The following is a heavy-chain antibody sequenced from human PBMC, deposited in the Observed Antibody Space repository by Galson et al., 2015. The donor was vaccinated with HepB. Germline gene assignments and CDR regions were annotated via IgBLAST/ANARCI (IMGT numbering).Heavy chain of an antibody. V-gene: IGHV4-4*02. CDR3: ARFREGGGWLDY. J-gene: IGHJ4*02. D-gene: IGHD6-19*01. CDR2: IYHGGST. CDR1: GLTLSSYT. Sequence: SLRLSCAASGLTLSSYTMSWVRQSPGKGLECIGEIYHGGSTSYNPSLKSRVTISVDKSKNQFSLKLSSVTAADTAVYYCARFREGGGWLDYWGQGILVTVSS.